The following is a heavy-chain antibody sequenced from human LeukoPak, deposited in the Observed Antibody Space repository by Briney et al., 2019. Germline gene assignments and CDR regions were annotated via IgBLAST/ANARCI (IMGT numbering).Heavy chain of an antibody. D-gene: IGHD5-24*01. CDR3: ARDGYNFFDY. J-gene: IGHJ4*02. CDR2: ISNRGDYI. V-gene: IGHV3-21*01. CDR1: GFTFTSYG. Sequence: GGSLRLSCSASGFTFTSYGMNWVRQAPGKGLEWVSSISNRGDYIYYADSVKGRFTISRDNAKNSLYLQMNSLRAEDTAVYYCARDGYNFFDYWGQGTLVTVSS.